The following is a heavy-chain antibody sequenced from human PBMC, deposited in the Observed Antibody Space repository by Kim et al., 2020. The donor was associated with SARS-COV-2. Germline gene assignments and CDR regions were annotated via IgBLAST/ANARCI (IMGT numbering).Heavy chain of an antibody. V-gene: IGHV1-2*04. CDR2: INPNSGGT. Sequence: ASVKVSCKASGYTFTGYYMHWVRQAPGQGLEWMGWINPNSGGTNYAQKFQGWVTMTRDTSISTAYMELSRLRSDDTAVYYCARGKYTTVTTFDYWGQGTLVTVSS. D-gene: IGHD4-17*01. CDR3: ARGKYTTVTTFDY. CDR1: GYTFTGYY. J-gene: IGHJ4*02.